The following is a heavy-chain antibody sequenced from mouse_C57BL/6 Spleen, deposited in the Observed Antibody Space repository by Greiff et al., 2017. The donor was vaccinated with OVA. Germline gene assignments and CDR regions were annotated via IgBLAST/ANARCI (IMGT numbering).Heavy chain of an antibody. CDR1: GFTFSDYY. CDR3: ARASAYYSNYDYAMDY. J-gene: IGHJ4*01. V-gene: IGHV5-16*01. D-gene: IGHD2-5*01. CDR2: INYDGSST. Sequence: EVKLQESEGGLVQPGSSMKLSCTASGFTFSDYYMAWVRQVPEKGLEWVANINYDGSSTYYLDSLKSRFIISRDNAKNILYLQMSSLKSEDTATYYCARASAYYSNYDYAMDYWGQGTSVTVSS.